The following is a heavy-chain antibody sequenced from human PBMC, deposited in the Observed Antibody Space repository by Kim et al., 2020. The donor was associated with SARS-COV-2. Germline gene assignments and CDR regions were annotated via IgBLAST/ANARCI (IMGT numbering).Heavy chain of an antibody. J-gene: IGHJ6*02. D-gene: IGHD4-17*01. CDR3: ARDGGDYYYYYYGMDV. CDR2: IYYSGST. Sequence: SETLSLTCTVSGGSISSYYWSWIRQPPGKGLEWIGYIYYSGSTNYNPSLKSRVTISVDTSKNQFSLKLSSVTAADTAVYYCARDGGDYYYYYYGMDVWGQGTTVTVSS. CDR1: GGSISSYY. V-gene: IGHV4-59*13.